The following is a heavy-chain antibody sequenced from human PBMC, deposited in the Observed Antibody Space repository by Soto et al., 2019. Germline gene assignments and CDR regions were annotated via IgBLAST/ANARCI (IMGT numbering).Heavy chain of an antibody. CDR2: IYFSGSA. CDR1: GGSITNGNSY. CDR3: ARWATGVATLDY. J-gene: IGHJ4*02. V-gene: IGHV4-31*03. Sequence: QVQLQESGTGLVKPSQTLSLTCTVSGGSITNGNSYWTWIRQHPGQGLEWMGYIYFSGSAYYNPSLSSRLTISIDTSKNQFSLQVTSVTAADTAIYYCARWATGVATLDYWGQGTLVTVSS. D-gene: IGHD5-12*01.